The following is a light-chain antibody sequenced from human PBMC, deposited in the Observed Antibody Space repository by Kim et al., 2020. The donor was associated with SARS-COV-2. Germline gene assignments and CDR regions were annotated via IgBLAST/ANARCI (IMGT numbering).Light chain of an antibody. J-gene: IGKJ2*01. V-gene: IGKV1D-12*01. CDR1: QGIRAF. CDR2: DAS. Sequence: SASVGDRVAITGRASQGIRAFLAWYHQKPGKAPKLLIYDASSLHSGVPSRFSGSGSGTEFTLTISSLQPEDFATYYCQQANTYPPTFGQGTKLEI. CDR3: QQANTYPPT.